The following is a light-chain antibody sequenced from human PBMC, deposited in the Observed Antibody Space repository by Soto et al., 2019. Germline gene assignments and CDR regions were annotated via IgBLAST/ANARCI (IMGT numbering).Light chain of an antibody. CDR2: GAS. Sequence: EIVLTQSPGTLSLSPGERATLSCMASQSVSSSYLAWYQQKPGQAPRLLIYGASSRATGIPDRFSGSGSGTDFTLTISRLEPEDFAVYYCQQYGSSLLTFGQGTRLEIK. V-gene: IGKV3-20*01. J-gene: IGKJ5*01. CDR1: QSVSSSY. CDR3: QQYGSSLLT.